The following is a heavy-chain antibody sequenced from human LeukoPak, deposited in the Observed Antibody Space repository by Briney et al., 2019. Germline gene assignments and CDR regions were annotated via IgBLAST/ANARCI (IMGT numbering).Heavy chain of an antibody. D-gene: IGHD2/OR15-2a*01. CDR2: IHYSGST. J-gene: IGHJ6*03. V-gene: IGHV4-59*01. Sequence: SETLSLTYTVSGGSIGSYYWSWVRQPPGKGLEWIGYIHYSGSTNYNPSLKSRVTTSIDTSKNQFSLKVTSVTAADAAVYYCARAGFYASVNQYYYYYYMDVWGTGTTVTVSS. CDR1: GGSIGSYY. CDR3: ARAGFYASVNQYYYYYYMDV.